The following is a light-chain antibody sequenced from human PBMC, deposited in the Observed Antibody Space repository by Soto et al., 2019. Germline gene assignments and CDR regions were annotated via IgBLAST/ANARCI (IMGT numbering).Light chain of an antibody. CDR2: KAS. Sequence: DIQMTQSPSTLSAFVGDRVTITCRASQSISSWLAWYQQKPGKAPKLLIYKASSLESGVPSRFSGSGFGTEFTLTISSLQPDDFATYYCQHYYSTFPYTFGQGTKLEIK. CDR1: QSISSW. V-gene: IGKV1-5*03. J-gene: IGKJ2*01. CDR3: QHYYSTFPYT.